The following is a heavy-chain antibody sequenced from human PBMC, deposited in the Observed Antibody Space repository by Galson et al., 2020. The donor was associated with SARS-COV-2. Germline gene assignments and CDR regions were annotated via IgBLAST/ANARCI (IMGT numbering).Heavy chain of an antibody. D-gene: IGHD6-19*01. CDR3: ARDPYSSGWPDNWYFDL. CDR2: IWYDGSNK. J-gene: IGHJ2*01. Sequence: GESLKISCAASGFTFSSYGMHWVRQAPGKGLEWVAVIWYDGSNKYYADSVKGRFTISRDNSKNTLYLQMNSLRAEDTAVYYCARDPYSSGWPDNWYFDLWGRGTLVTVSS. CDR1: GFTFSSYG. V-gene: IGHV3-33*01.